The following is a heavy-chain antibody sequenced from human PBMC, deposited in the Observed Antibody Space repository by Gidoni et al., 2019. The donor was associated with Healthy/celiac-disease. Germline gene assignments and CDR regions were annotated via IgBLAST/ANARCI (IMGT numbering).Heavy chain of an antibody. V-gene: IGHV1-69*09. D-gene: IGHD2-2*01. CDR2: IIPILGIA. J-gene: IGHJ6*02. CDR1: GGTFSSYA. Sequence: QVQLVQSGAEVKKPGSSVKVSCKASGGTFSSYAISWVRQAPGQGLEWMGRIIPILGIANYAQKFQGRVTITADKSTSTAYMELSSLRSEDTAVYYCARDFGSIVVVPAAYTQPPGYYYGMDVWGQGTTVTVSS. CDR3: ARDFGSIVVVPAAYTQPPGYYYGMDV.